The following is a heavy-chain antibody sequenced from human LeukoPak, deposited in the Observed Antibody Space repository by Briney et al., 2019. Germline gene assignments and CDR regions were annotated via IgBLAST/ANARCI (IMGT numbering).Heavy chain of an antibody. J-gene: IGHJ6*03. CDR2: MNPNSGNT. Sequence: ASVKVSCKASGYTFTTYDIIWVRQATGQGLEWMGWMNPNSGNTGYAQKFKGRVTITRNISISTAYMDLSSLRAEDTAVYYCAKAGIVVVPPAMRGSYYYYYMDVWGKGTTVTVSS. CDR1: GYTFTTYD. D-gene: IGHD2-2*01. V-gene: IGHV1-8*03. CDR3: AKAGIVVVPPAMRGSYYYYYMDV.